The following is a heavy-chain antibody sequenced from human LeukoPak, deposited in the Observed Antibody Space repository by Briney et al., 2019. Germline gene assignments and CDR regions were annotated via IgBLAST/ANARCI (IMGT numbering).Heavy chain of an antibody. J-gene: IGHJ4*02. CDR1: GFTFSNYG. CDR2: LSGNVHNP. D-gene: IGHD3-10*01. V-gene: IGHV3-23*01. Sequence: PGGTLRLSCAASGFTFSNYGMAWVRQAPGKGLEWVSGLSGNVHNPYYADPVKGRFTISRDNSKNPLYLEMNSLRAEDTATYFCAKDTYGRFDLWGPGTLVTVSS. CDR3: AKDTYGRFDL.